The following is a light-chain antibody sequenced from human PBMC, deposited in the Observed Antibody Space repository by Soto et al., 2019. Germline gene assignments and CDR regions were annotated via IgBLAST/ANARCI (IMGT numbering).Light chain of an antibody. CDR1: SGHSSYA. CDR3: HSWGGGFTVV. CDR2: LNSDGSH. J-gene: IGLJ2*01. Sequence: QSVLTQSPSASASLGASVKLTCTLSSGHSSYAIAWHQQQPETGPRYLMKLNSDGSHNKGDGIPDRFSGSSSGAERYLTVSSLQSEDEADYYCHSWGGGFTVVFGGGTKLTVL. V-gene: IGLV4-69*01.